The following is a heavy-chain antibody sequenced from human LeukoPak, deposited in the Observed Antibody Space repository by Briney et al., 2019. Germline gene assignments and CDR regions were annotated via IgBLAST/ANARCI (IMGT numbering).Heavy chain of an antibody. D-gene: IGHD3-10*01. J-gene: IGHJ4*02. CDR1: GGSISSYY. Sequence: PSETLSLTCTVSGGSISSYYWSWIRQHPGKGLEWIGYIYYSGSTYYNPSLKSRVTISVDTSKNQFSLKLSSVTAADTAVYYCARAKYYYGSGSYGSLDYWGQGTPVTVSS. CDR2: IYYSGST. V-gene: IGHV4-59*06. CDR3: ARAKYYYGSGSYGSLDY.